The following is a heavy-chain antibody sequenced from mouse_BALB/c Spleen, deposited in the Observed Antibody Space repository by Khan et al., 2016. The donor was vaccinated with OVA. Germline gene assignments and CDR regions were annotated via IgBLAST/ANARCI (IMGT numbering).Heavy chain of an antibody. J-gene: IGHJ2*01. Sequence: VQLHQSGAELAKPGASVKMSCKASGYTFINYWILWVKQRPGQGLEWIGYINPSTAYTEYNQNFKDKATLTADKSSRTAYMQLSSLTSEDSAVYYCARRGLRWDFDYWGQGTTLTVSS. CDR3: ARRGLRWDFDY. V-gene: IGHV1-7*01. CDR1: GYTFINYW. CDR2: INPSTAYT. D-gene: IGHD1-1*01.